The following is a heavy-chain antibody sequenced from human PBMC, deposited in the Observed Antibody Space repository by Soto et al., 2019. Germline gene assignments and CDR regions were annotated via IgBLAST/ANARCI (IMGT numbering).Heavy chain of an antibody. CDR2: ISYDGSNK. CDR3: ARVHSLGIAAAGNAFDI. V-gene: IGHV3-30-3*01. CDR1: GFTFSSYA. D-gene: IGHD6-13*01. J-gene: IGHJ3*02. Sequence: QVQLVESGGGVVQPGRSLRLSCAASGFTFSSYAMHWVRQAPGKGLEWVAVISYDGSNKYYADSVKGRFTISRDNSKNTLYLQMNSLRAEDTVVYYCARVHSLGIAAAGNAFDIWGQGTMVTVSS.